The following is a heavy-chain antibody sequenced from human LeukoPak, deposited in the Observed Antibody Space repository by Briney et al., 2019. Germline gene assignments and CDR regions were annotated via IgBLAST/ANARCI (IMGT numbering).Heavy chain of an antibody. CDR1: GGSISSSNW. CDR2: IYHSGST. D-gene: IGHD3-10*01. J-gene: IGHJ5*02. CDR3: ARGGFGELLVGP. V-gene: IGHV4-4*02. Sequence: SETLSLTCAVSGGSISSSNWWSWVCQPPGKGLEWIGEIYHSGSTNYNPSLKSRVTISVDKPKNQFSLKLSSVTAADTAVYYCARGGFGELLVGPWGQGTLVTVSS.